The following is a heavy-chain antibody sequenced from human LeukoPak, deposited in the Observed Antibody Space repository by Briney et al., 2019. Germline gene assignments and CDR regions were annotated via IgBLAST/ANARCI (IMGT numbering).Heavy chain of an antibody. CDR2: INSDGSST. CDR1: GFTFNSYW. J-gene: IGHJ4*02. CDR3: ARVGSYGSPSDY. V-gene: IGHV3-74*01. D-gene: IGHD3-16*01. Sequence: GGSLRLSCAASGFTFNSYWMHRVRQAPGKGLVWVSRINSDGSSTSYADSVKGRFTISRDNAKNTLYPQMNSLRAEDTAVYYCARVGSYGSPSDYWGQGTLVTVSS.